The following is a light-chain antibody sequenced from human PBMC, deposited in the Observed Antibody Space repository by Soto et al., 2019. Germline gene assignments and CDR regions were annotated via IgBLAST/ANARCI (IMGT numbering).Light chain of an antibody. CDR2: GNN. Sequence: QSVLTQPPSVSGAPGQRVTISCPGSSSNIGAGYDVHWYQQFPGTAPKILIYGNNNRPSGVPGRFSGSKSGTSASLAITGLQAEDEADYYCQSYDSSLSVYVFGTGTKVTVL. CDR3: QSYDSSLSVYV. V-gene: IGLV1-40*01. CDR1: SSNIGAGYD. J-gene: IGLJ1*01.